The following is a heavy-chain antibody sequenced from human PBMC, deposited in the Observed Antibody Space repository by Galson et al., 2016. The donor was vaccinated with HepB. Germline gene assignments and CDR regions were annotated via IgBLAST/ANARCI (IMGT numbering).Heavy chain of an antibody. Sequence: ETLSLTCTVSGGSISSFYWSWIRQPPGKGLEWIGYIYYSGRTNYNPSLKSRLTISVDTSNNQFSLKLSSVTAADTAVYFCAKHMMVTSNYFYYGMGVWGQGTTVTVSS. J-gene: IGHJ6*02. D-gene: IGHD5-18*01. CDR1: GGSISSFY. CDR3: AKHMMVTSNYFYYGMGV. V-gene: IGHV4-59*08. CDR2: IYYSGRT.